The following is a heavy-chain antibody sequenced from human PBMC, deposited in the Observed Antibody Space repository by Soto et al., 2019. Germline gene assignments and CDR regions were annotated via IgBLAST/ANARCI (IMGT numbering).Heavy chain of an antibody. J-gene: IGHJ4*02. Sequence: QVQLVESGGGVVQPGRSLRLSCVGSGFILSNNGMHWVRQTPGKGLEWLAFMSYDGSDTFYADSVKGRFTISSDNSKNTLFLHISNLTAEATVMYYCTIDLVAYSALDHWGQGTLVTVSS. V-gene: IGHV3-30*03. CDR1: GFILSNNG. D-gene: IGHD6-6*01. CDR3: TIDLVAYSALDH. CDR2: MSYDGSDT.